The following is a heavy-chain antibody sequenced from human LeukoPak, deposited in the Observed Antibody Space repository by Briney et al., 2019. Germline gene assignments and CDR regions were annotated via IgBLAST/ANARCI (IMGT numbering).Heavy chain of an antibody. J-gene: IGHJ6*03. CDR3: ARAVIPGAITHYMDV. V-gene: IGHV1-69*01. D-gene: IGHD2-2*01. CDR2: MIPIFGTA. CDR1: GGTFSNYA. Sequence: SVKVSCKASGGTFSNYAINWVRQAPGQGLEWMGGMIPIFGTANYAQKFQGRVTITADESTSTAYMELSSLRSEDTAVYYCARAVIPGAITHYMDVWGKRTTVTVSS.